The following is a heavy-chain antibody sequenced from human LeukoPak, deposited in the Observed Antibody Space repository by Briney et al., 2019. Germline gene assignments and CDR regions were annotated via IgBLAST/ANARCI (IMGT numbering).Heavy chain of an antibody. CDR1: GLTFSSYA. D-gene: IGHD2-15*01. J-gene: IGHJ6*02. CDR2: TSGSGGST. CDR3: AKDCSGGSCYVYYYYGMDV. V-gene: IGHV3-23*01. Sequence: AGGSLRLSCAASGLTFSSYAMSWVRQAPGKGLEWVSATSGSGGSTYYADSVKGRFTISRDNSKNTLYLQMNSLRAEDTAVYYCAKDCSGGSCYVYYYYGMDVWGRGTTVTVSS.